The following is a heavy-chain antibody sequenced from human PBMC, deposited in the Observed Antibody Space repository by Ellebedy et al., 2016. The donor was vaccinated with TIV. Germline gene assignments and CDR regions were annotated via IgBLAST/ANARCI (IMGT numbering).Heavy chain of an antibody. Sequence: GESLKIYCAASGLTFSSYTMNWVRQAPGKGLEWVSSISSSSTYVYYADSVKGRFTISRDNAKNSMYLQGNSLKAEDTAVYYCARDASNRGNLDYWGQGTLVTVSS. V-gene: IGHV3-21*01. J-gene: IGHJ4*02. D-gene: IGHD1-14*01. CDR2: ISSSSTYV. CDR1: GLTFSSYT. CDR3: ARDASNRGNLDY.